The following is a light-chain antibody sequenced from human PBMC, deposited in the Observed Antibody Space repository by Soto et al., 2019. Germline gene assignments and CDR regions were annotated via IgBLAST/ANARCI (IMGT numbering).Light chain of an antibody. CDR2: GAS. Sequence: PGERATLSCRASQSVSSNLAWYQKKPGQAPRLLIYGASTRATGIPARFSGSGSATEFTLTISSLQSGDFALYYCQQYNIWPPWTFGQGTKVDIK. J-gene: IGKJ1*01. V-gene: IGKV3-15*01. CDR3: QQYNIWPPWT. CDR1: QSVSSN.